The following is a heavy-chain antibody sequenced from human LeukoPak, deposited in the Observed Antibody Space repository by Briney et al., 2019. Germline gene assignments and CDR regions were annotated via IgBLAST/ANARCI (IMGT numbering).Heavy chain of an antibody. CDR3: ATGRSYYDILTGYLPDAFDI. CDR1: GGSVTSGSSY. Sequence: SETLSLTCTVSGGSVTSGSSYWSWIRQPPGKTLEWIGYMYHSGSTNYNPSLKSRITISVDTSRNELSLELSSVTTADTAVYCCATGRSYYDILTGYLPDAFDIWGQGTMVTVSS. CDR2: MYHSGST. D-gene: IGHD3-9*01. J-gene: IGHJ3*02. V-gene: IGHV4-61*01.